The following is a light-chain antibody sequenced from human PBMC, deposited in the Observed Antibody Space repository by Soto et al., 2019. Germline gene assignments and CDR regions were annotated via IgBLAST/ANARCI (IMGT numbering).Light chain of an antibody. V-gene: IGKV3-20*01. CDR1: HDISSSY. Sequence: EIVLTQSPGALSLSPGERATLSCRTSHDISSSYLAWYQRKRGQAPRLLMYGASTRATGIPDRFSGSGSGTDFTLTISRLEPEDFAVYYCQHYGGSVLTFGGGTKVEIK. CDR2: GAS. CDR3: QHYGGSVLT. J-gene: IGKJ4*01.